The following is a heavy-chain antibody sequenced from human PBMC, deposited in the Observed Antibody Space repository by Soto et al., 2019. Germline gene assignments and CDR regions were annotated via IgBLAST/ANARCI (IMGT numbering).Heavy chain of an antibody. CDR2: TYYKSKWYN. Sequence: PSQTLSLTCAISGDSVSSNSAAWNWIRQSPSRGLEWLGRTYYKSKWYNDYAVSVKSRITINPDTSKNQFSLQLNSVTPEDTAVYYCARDLSRGRTSGVSIWADLVVAPSTRYYYGMDVWSQGTTVTVSS. V-gene: IGHV6-1*01. D-gene: IGHD1-26*01. CDR1: GDSVSSNSAA. CDR3: ARDLSRGRTSGVSIWADLVVAPSTRYYYGMDV. J-gene: IGHJ6*02.